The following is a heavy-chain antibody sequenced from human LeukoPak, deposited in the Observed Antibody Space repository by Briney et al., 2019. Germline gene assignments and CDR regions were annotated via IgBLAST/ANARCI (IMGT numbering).Heavy chain of an antibody. CDR1: GFTFDDYA. CDR3: AKAVSSSSYLFDY. J-gene: IGHJ4*02. D-gene: IGHD6-6*01. V-gene: IGHV3-9*01. Sequence: GGSLRLSCAASGFTFDDYAKHWVRQAPGKGLEWVSGISWNSGSIGYADSVKGRFTISRDNAKNSLYLQMNSLRAEDTALYYCAKAVSSSSYLFDYWGQGTLVTVSS. CDR2: ISWNSGSI.